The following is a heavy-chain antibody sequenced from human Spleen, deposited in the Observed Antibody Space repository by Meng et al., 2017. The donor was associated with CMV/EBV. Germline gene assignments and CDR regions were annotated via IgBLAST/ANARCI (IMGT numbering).Heavy chain of an antibody. Sequence: RDAIPVVRRAPGKGVVGVSRINSDRSSTSYAASVKGRFTLSRDNSKNTLYLQMNCLRAEDTAVYYCARQDYYGSRCYHYFYYVMDFWGQGTTVTVSS. CDR1: RDA. D-gene: IGHD3-22*01. V-gene: IGHV3-74*01. CDR3: ARQDYYGSRCYHYFYYVMDF. J-gene: IGHJ6*02. CDR2: INSDRSST.